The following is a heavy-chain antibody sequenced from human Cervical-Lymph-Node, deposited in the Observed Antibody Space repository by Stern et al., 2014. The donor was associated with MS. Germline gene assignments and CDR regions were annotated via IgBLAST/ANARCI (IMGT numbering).Heavy chain of an antibody. CDR2: ISYDGSHK. J-gene: IGHJ4*02. CDR3: ARDSSGFYQYYFDY. CDR1: GFTFSSYT. D-gene: IGHD3-22*01. Sequence: VQLLESGGGVVQPGRSLRLSCAASGFTFSSYTMHWVRQAPGKGLEWVAVISYDGSHKDSADSLKGRFTISRDNSGNTLYLQMNSLRPEDTAVYFCARDSSGFYQYYFDYWGQGTLLTVSS. V-gene: IGHV3-30*01.